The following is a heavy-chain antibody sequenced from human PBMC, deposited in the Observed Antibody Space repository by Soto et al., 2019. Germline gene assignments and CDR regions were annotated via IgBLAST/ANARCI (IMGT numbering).Heavy chain of an antibody. J-gene: IGHJ6*02. CDR3: ARDPTSGAMVRGNMDV. CDR1: GFSFSSYG. CDR2: IWYDGSNK. D-gene: IGHD3-10*01. V-gene: IGHV3-33*01. Sequence: QVQLVESGGGVVQPGRSLRLSCGVSGFSFSSYGMHWVRQAPGKGLEWVAVIWYDGSNKYYADSVKGRFTISRDNSKNTLYLQMNSLRVEDTAVYYCARDPTSGAMVRGNMDVWGQGTTVTVSS.